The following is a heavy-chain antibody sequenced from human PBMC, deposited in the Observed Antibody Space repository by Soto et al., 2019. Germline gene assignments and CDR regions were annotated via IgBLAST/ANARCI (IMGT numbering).Heavy chain of an antibody. Sequence: PGGSLSLSCAASGFTFRSYSMHWVRQAPGKGLEWVAVISYDGSNKYYADSVKGRFTISRDNSKNTLYLQMNSLRAEDTAVYYCARARGSYLGALNIDYRGQGTLVTVSS. J-gene: IGHJ4*02. CDR2: ISYDGSNK. CDR3: ARARGSYLGALNIDY. D-gene: IGHD1-26*01. V-gene: IGHV3-30-3*01. CDR1: GFTFRSYS.